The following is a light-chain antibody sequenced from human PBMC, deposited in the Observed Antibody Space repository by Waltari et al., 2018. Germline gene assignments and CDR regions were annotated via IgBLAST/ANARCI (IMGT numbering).Light chain of an antibody. CDR3: AVWDDSLSAWV. CDR2: RNN. Sequence: QSVLTQPPSASGTPGQRVPISCSGSSPNIGRQYVFWYQQLPGTAPKLLSYRNNQRPSGVPDRFSGSKSGTSASLAISGLRSEDEADYHCAVWDDSLSAWVFGGGTKLTVL. CDR1: SPNIGRQY. V-gene: IGLV1-47*01. J-gene: IGLJ3*02.